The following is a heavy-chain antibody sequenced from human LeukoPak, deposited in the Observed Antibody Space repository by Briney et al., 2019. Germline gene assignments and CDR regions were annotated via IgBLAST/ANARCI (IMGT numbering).Heavy chain of an antibody. CDR3: ARSRYCTNGVCYSYNWFDP. D-gene: IGHD2-8*01. V-gene: IGHV1-8*01. CDR1: GYTFTSYD. CDR2: MNPNSGNT. Sequence: GASVKVSCKASGYTFTSYDINWVRQATGQGLEWMGWMNPNSGNTGYAQKFQGRVTMTRNTSISTAYMELSSLRSEDTAVYYCARSRYCTNGVCYSYNWFDPWGQGTLVTVSS. J-gene: IGHJ5*02.